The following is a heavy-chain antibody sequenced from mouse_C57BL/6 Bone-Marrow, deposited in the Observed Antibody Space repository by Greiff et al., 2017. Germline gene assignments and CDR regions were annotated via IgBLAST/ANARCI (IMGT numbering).Heavy chain of an antibody. CDR1: GYTFTDYY. J-gene: IGHJ3*01. Sequence: VQLQQSGPELVKPGASVKISCKASGYTFTDYYMNWVKQSHGKSLEWIGDINPNNGGTSYNQKFKGKATLTVEKSSSTAYMELRSLTSEDSAVYYCAGGVVRFAYWGQGTLVTVSA. CDR2: INPNNGGT. CDR3: AGGVVRFAY. D-gene: IGHD1-1*02. V-gene: IGHV1-26*01.